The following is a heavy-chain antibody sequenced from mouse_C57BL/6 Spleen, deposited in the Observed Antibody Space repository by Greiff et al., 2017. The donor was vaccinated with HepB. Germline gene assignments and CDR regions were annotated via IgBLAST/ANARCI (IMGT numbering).Heavy chain of an antibody. CDR2: IHPNSGST. CDR3: ARWLLYYFDY. D-gene: IGHD2-3*01. V-gene: IGHV1-64*01. CDR1: GYTFTSYW. J-gene: IGHJ2*01. Sequence: VQLQQPGAELVKPGASVKLSCKASGYTFTSYWMHWVKQRPGQGLEWIGMIHPNSGSTNYNEKFKSKATLTVDKSSSTAYMRLSSLTSEDSAVYYCARWLLYYFDYWGQGTTLTVSS.